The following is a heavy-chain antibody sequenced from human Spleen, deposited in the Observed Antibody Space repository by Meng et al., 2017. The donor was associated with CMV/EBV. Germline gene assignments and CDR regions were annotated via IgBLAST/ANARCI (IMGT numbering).Heavy chain of an antibody. Sequence: GESLKISCAARGFSVSRSEMNWVRQAPGKGLEWVSSISSSSSYIYYADSVKGRFTISRDNAKNSLYLQMNSLRAEDTAVYYCARVPGDYSNYYYYYGMDVWGQGTTVTVSS. D-gene: IGHD4-11*01. J-gene: IGHJ6*02. CDR1: GFSVSRSE. V-gene: IGHV3-21*01. CDR3: ARVPGDYSNYYYYYGMDV. CDR2: ISSSSSYI.